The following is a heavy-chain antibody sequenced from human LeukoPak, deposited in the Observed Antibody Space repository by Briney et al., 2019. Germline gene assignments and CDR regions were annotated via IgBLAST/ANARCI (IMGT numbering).Heavy chain of an antibody. CDR2: IYYSGST. CDR1: GGSISGSSYY. CDR3: ARRYGP. D-gene: IGHD3-16*01. J-gene: IGHJ4*02. V-gene: IGHV4-39*01. Sequence: SETLSLTCTVSGGSISGSSYYWGWIRQPPGKGLEWIGSIYYSGSTYYNPSLKSRVTISVDTSKNQFSLKLNSVTATDTAVYYCARRYGPWGQGTLVTVSS.